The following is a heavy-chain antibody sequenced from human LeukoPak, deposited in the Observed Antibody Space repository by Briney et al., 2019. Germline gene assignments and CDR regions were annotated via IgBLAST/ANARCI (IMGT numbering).Heavy chain of an antibody. V-gene: IGHV3-11*03. Sequence: GGSLRLSCAASGFTFSDHYMSWIRQAPGKGLEWLSYISSSSAYIHYADSVKGRFTISRDNTKNSLYLQVNSLRADDTAVYYCARSLGYCSGGHCYYAFDIWGQGTMVTVSS. CDR3: ARSLGYCSGGHCYYAFDI. CDR2: ISSSSAYI. J-gene: IGHJ3*02. CDR1: GFTFSDHY. D-gene: IGHD2-15*01.